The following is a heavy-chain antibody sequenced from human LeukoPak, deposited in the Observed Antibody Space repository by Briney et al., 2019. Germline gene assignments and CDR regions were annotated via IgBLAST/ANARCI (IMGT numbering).Heavy chain of an antibody. CDR2: IRSKAYGGTT. D-gene: IGHD3-10*01. V-gene: IGHV3-49*04. J-gene: IGHJ5*02. Sequence: PGGSLRLSCTASGFTFGDYAMSWVRQAPGKGLEWVGFIRSKAYGGTTEYAASVKGRFTISRDDSKSIAYLQMNSLKTEDTAVYYCTRGNSQGESFDPWGQGTLVTVSS. CDR3: TRGNSQGESFDP. CDR1: GFTFGDYA.